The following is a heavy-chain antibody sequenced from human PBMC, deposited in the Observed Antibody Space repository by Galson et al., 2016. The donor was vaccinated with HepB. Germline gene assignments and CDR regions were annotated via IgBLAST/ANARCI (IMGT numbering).Heavy chain of an antibody. Sequence: SVKVSCKASGYTFTSYGISWVRQAPGQGLEWMGWISAYNGNTNYAQKLQGSVPMTTDTSTSTDYMQLRSMRSGDTAVDYCARYRAALWELQPSYYYWCQGTLVTVSS. D-gene: IGHD1-26*01. J-gene: IGHJ4*02. CDR1: GYTFTSYG. CDR3: ARYRAALWELQPSYYY. V-gene: IGHV1-18*01. CDR2: ISAYNGNT.